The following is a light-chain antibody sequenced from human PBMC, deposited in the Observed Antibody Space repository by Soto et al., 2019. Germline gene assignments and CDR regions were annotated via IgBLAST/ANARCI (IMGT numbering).Light chain of an antibody. J-gene: IGKJ2*01. CDR1: QGTRND. CDR3: LQDYNYPYT. V-gene: IGKV1-6*01. CDR2: AAS. Sequence: AIQMTQSPSSLSASVGGRVTITCRASQGTRNDLGWYQQKPGKAPKLLIYAASSLQSGVPSRFSGSGSGTDFTLTISSLQPEDFATYYCLQDYNYPYTFGQGTKVDIK.